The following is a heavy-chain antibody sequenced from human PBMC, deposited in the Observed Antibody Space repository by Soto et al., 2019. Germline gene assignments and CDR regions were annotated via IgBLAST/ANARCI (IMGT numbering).Heavy chain of an antibody. CDR1: GFTFKTHA. CDR2: IAYDGNEK. Sequence: QVQLVESGGGVVQPGTSLRLSCAASGFTFKTHAMHWVRQAPGKGLEWMAVIAYDGNEKFYADSVKGRITISRDNSKNALYLQINTLSNEDTAVYYCGKDVGDYVPYYYGVDVWGQGTTVTVSS. D-gene: IGHD1-26*01. V-gene: IGHV3-30*18. CDR3: GKDVGDYVPYYYGVDV. J-gene: IGHJ6*02.